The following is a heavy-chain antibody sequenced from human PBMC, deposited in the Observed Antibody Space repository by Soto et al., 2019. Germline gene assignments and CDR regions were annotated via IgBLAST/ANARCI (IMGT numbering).Heavy chain of an antibody. Sequence: QITLKESGPTLVKPTQTLTLTCTFSGFSLSTSGVGVGWIRQPPGKALEWLGFIYWDEDKRYSPSLKSRHTITKDTSKSQVVLTMTNMDPVDTATYYCAHVFTSLAPFDSWGQGTLVTVSA. CDR2: IYWDEDK. CDR3: AHVFTSLAPFDS. V-gene: IGHV2-5*02. CDR1: GFSLSTSGVG. D-gene: IGHD3-10*02. J-gene: IGHJ4*02.